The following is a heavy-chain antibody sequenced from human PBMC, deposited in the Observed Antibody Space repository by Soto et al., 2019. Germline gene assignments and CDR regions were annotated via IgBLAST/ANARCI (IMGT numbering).Heavy chain of an antibody. CDR2: ISGNSGKT. D-gene: IGHD2-8*01. Sequence: GGSLRLSCTASGFTFSSYAMSWVRQAPGKELEWVSTISGNSGKTNYAESVEGRFSISRDNSKNTVHLQLDSLRAEDTAVYFCAKLGFVLMELYYFHQWGHGTLVTVSS. CDR1: GFTFSSYA. CDR3: AKLGFVLMELYYFHQ. V-gene: IGHV3-23*01. J-gene: IGHJ4*01.